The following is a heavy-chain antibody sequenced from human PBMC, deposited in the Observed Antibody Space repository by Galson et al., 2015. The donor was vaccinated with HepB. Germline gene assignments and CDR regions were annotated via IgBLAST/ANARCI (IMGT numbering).Heavy chain of an antibody. Sequence: SLRLSCAASGLTFSSYWMHWVRQAPGKGLVWVSRINSGGSSTSYADSVKGRFTISRDNAKNTLFLQMNSLRAEDTAVYYCARDSGVGVITAFDYWGQGTLVTVSS. CDR1: GLTFSSYW. V-gene: IGHV3-74*01. D-gene: IGHD3-10*01. J-gene: IGHJ4*02. CDR2: INSGGSST. CDR3: ARDSGVGVITAFDY.